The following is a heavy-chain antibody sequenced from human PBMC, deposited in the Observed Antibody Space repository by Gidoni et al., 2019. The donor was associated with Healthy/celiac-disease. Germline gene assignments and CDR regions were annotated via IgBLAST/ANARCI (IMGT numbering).Heavy chain of an antibody. D-gene: IGHD3-3*01. V-gene: IGHV1-2*02. J-gene: IGHJ6*02. CDR3: ARALRFLEWLPYPHYYGMDV. CDR1: GYTFTGYY. CDR2: INPNSGGT. Sequence: QVQLVQSGAEVKKPGASVKVSCKASGYTFTGYYMHWVRQAPGQGLEWRGWINPNSGGTNYAQKFQGRVTMTRDTSISTAYMELSRLRSDDTAVYYCARALRFLEWLPYPHYYGMDVWGQGTTVTVSS.